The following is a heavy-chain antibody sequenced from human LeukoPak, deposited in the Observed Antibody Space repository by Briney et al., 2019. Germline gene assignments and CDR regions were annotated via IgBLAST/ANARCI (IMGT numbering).Heavy chain of an antibody. D-gene: IGHD3-22*01. CDR1: GGSISSYY. CDR2: IYYSGST. Sequence: SETLSLTCTVSGGSISSYYWSWIRQPPGKGMEWIGYIYYSGSTNYNPSLKSRVTISVDTSKNQFSLKLSSVTAADTAVYYCARHSGGRDSSGEYWYFDLWGRGTLVTVSS. J-gene: IGHJ2*01. CDR3: ARHSGGRDSSGEYWYFDL. V-gene: IGHV4-59*08.